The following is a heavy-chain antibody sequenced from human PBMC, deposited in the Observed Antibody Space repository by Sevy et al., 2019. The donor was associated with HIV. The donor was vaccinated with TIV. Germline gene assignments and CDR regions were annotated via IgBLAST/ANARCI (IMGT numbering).Heavy chain of an antibody. Sequence: GGSLRLSCAASGFTFSSYAMSWVRQAPGKGLEWVSAISGSGGGTYYADSVKGRFTISRDNSKNTLYLQMNSLRAEDTAVYYCAKDPTYYYDSSGYWVHYWGQGTLVTVSS. V-gene: IGHV3-23*01. CDR1: GFTFSSYA. J-gene: IGHJ4*02. CDR2: ISGSGGGT. D-gene: IGHD3-22*01. CDR3: AKDPTYYYDSSGYWVHY.